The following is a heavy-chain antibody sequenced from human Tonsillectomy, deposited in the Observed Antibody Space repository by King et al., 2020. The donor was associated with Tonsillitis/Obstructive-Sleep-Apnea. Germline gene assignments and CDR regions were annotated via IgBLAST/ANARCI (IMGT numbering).Heavy chain of an antibody. V-gene: IGHV3-33*01. CDR3: ARAGGYTSGWCFEY. J-gene: IGHJ4*02. CDR2: IWYDGCNK. CDR1: GFIFSSYG. Sequence: VQLVESGGGVDQPGRSLRLSCAASGFIFSSYGMHWVRQAPGKGLEWVAVIWYDGCNKKYGDSVKGRFTISRDNSKNTLYLHMNSLRAEDTAVYFCARAGGYTSGWCFEYWGQGTLVTVSS. D-gene: IGHD5-18*01.